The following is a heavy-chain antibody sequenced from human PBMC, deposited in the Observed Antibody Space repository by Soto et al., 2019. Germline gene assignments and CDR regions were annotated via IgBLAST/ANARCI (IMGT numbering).Heavy chain of an antibody. Sequence: SETLSLTCTVSGASISGYHWGWIRQPPGKGLEWIGYIYYTGSTNYNPSLKSRVTMSVDTSKNHFSLKLNSVTAADTAVYYCARGFAIGWYTYYFDLWGQG. V-gene: IGHV4-59*08. CDR3: ARGFAIGWYTYYFDL. D-gene: IGHD6-19*01. CDR1: GASISGYH. CDR2: IYYTGST. J-gene: IGHJ4*02.